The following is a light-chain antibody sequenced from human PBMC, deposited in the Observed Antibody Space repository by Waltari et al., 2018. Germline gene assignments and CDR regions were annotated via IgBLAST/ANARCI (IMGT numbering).Light chain of an antibody. CDR1: HSVSNL. CDR3: QQRYNWPLT. Sequence: EIVLTQSPATLSLSPGERATLPGRASHSVSNLLAWYQQRPGQSPRLLIYDTSYRAPGIPGRFSGSGSGADFTLTISGLEPEDFAVYYCQQRYNWPLTFGGGTRVEV. V-gene: IGKV3-11*01. CDR2: DTS. J-gene: IGKJ4*01.